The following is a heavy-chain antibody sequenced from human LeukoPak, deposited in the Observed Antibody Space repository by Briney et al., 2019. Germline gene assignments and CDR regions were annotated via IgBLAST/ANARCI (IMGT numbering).Heavy chain of an antibody. CDR2: INSNGGST. Sequence: GGSLRLSCAASGFTFSSYAMHWVRQAPGKGLEYVSAINSNGGSTYYANSVKGRFTISGDNSKNTLYLQMGSLRAEDMAVYYCARGFGDYYAFDIWGQGTMVTVSS. CDR1: GFTFSSYA. D-gene: IGHD3-10*01. V-gene: IGHV3-64*01. CDR3: ARGFGDYYAFDI. J-gene: IGHJ3*02.